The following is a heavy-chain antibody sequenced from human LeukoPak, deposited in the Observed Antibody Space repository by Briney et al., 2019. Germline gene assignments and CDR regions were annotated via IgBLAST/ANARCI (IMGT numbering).Heavy chain of an antibody. CDR2: ISGSGGGT. CDR3: AASPYSEILSG. J-gene: IGHJ1*01. Sequence: GGSLRLSCAASGFTFSNYAMSWVRQAPGKGLEWVSGISGSGGGTYYADSAKGRFTISRDNSKNMVYLQMNSLRVEDTAVYYCAASPYSEILSGGGQGTLTTVSS. CDR1: GFTFSNYA. V-gene: IGHV3-23*01. D-gene: IGHD1-26*01.